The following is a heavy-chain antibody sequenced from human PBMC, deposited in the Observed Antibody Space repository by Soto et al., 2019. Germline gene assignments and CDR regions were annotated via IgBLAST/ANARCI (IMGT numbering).Heavy chain of an antibody. V-gene: IGHV4-39*01. J-gene: IGHJ6*02. D-gene: IGHD5-18*01. CDR2: IYYSGST. CDR3: ACIFSGGYGYGFYYYGMDV. CDR1: GGSISSGAYY. Sequence: TSETLSLTCTVSGGSISSGAYYWGWIRQPPGKGLEWIGSIYYSGSTYYNPSLKSRVTISVDTSKNQFSLKLSSVTAADTAVYYCACIFSGGYGYGFYYYGMDVWGQGTTVTVSS.